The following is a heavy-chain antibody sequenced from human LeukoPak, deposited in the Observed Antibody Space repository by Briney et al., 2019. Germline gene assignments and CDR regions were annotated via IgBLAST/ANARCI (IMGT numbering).Heavy chain of an antibody. CDR1: GGSITRYF. CDR2: IYHSDTT. CDR3: AQKAPYSPGYSQD. V-gene: IGHV4-59*01. J-gene: IGHJ1*01. Sequence: SETLSPTCTVSGGSITRYFWTWIRQPPGKGLEWIGYIYHSDTTNYNPSLKSRVTISVDTSKNQFSLKLSSVTAADTAVYYCAQKAPYSPGYSQDWGQGTLVTVSS. D-gene: IGHD2-15*01.